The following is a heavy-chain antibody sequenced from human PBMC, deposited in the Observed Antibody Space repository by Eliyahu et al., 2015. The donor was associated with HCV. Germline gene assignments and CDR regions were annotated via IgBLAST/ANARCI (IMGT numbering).Heavy chain of an antibody. CDR1: GFPFRSPA. Sequence: QVQLVESGGGVVQPGRSLRLSXAASGFPFRSPAMPWXRQAPGKGREGVAVIWDDGSDKYYADSVKGRFTISRDNSKNTLFLQMNSLRAEDTALYYCARDRARGGQLLFLEYWGQGSLVTVSS. CDR3: ARDRARGGQLLFLEY. CDR2: IWDDGSDK. V-gene: IGHV3-33*01. D-gene: IGHD2-2*01. J-gene: IGHJ4*02.